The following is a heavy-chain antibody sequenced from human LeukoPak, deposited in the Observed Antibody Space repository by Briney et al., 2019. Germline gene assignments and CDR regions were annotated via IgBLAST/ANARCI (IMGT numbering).Heavy chain of an antibody. Sequence: SETLSLTCTVSGGSISSNYWSWIRQPPGEGLEWIGYIYYSGSTIYNPSLRSRVTISVDTSKNQFSLKLSSVTAADTAVYYCTRRAYSSGYYYFDYWGQGTLVTVSS. D-gene: IGHD3-22*01. CDR3: TRRAYSSGYYYFDY. CDR2: IYYSGST. V-gene: IGHV4-59*01. CDR1: GGSISSNY. J-gene: IGHJ4*02.